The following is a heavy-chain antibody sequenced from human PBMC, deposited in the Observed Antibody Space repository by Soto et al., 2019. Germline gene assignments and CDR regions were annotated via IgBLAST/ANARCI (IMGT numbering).Heavy chain of an antibody. CDR2: IYYSGST. J-gene: IGHJ5*02. V-gene: IGHV4-30-4*01. CDR3: ARAHIVVVPAAHGGWFDP. Sequence: KASETLSLTCTVSGGSISSGDYYWSWIRQPPGKGLEWIGYIYYSGSTYYNPSLKSRVTISVDTSKNQFSLKLSSVTAADTAVYYCARAHIVVVPAAHGGWFDPWGQGTLVTVSS. CDR1: GGSISSGDYY. D-gene: IGHD2-2*01.